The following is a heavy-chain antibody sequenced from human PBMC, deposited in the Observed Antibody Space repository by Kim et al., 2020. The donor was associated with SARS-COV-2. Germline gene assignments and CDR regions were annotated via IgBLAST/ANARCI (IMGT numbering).Heavy chain of an antibody. CDR1: GFTFSSYG. J-gene: IGHJ4*01. CDR2: ISYDGSNK. V-gene: IGHV3-30*18. CDR3: AKAWGYYYDSSVSGY. Sequence: GGSLRLSCAASGFTFSSYGMHWVRQAPGKGLEWVAVISYDGSNKYYADSVKGRFTISRDNSKNTLYLQMNSLRAEDTAVYYCAKAWGYYYDSSVSGYWG. D-gene: IGHD3-22*01.